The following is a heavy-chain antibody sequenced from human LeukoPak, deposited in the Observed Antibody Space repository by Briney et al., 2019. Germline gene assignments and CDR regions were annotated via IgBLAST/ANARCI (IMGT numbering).Heavy chain of an antibody. CDR3: AKDVRGGDSAIEPIDY. J-gene: IGHJ4*02. D-gene: IGHD5-18*01. CDR1: GYTFTIYA. CDR2: INDNGRTT. V-gene: IGHV3-23*01. Sequence: SCKASGYTFTIYAISWVRQAPGKGLEWISTINDNGRTTYYAGSVKGRFTISRDNSKNTVYLQMNSLRAEDTALYYCAKDVRGGDSAIEPIDYWGQGTLVTVSS.